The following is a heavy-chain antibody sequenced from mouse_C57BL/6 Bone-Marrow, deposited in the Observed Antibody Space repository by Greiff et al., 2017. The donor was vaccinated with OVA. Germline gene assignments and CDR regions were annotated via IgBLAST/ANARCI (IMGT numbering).Heavy chain of an antibody. CDR1: GFTFTDYY. J-gene: IGHJ2*01. D-gene: IGHD2-12*01. V-gene: IGHV7-4*01. CDR3: VKAVNYTYVDY. CDR2: IRNKANGYTT. Sequence: EVKVVESGGGLVQPGASLRLSCAASGFTFTDYYMSWVRQPPGKAPEWLAVIRNKANGYTTEYTASVKGRFTISRDNSQNILYLQMNTLRAEDSATYYSVKAVNYTYVDYWGQGTTLTVSS.